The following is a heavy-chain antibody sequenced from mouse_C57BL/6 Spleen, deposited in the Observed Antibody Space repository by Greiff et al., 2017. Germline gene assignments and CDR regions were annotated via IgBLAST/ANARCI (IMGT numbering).Heavy chain of an antibody. Sequence: QVQLQQPGAELVKPGASVKMSCKASGYTFTSYWITWVKQRPGQGLEWIGDIYPGSGSTNYNEKFKSKATLTVDTSSSTAYMQLSSLTSEDSAVYDCARGVYYGNSGFAYWGKGTQVTVSA. CDR2: IYPGSGST. D-gene: IGHD2-1*01. J-gene: IGHJ3*01. CDR1: GYTFTSYW. CDR3: ARGVYYGNSGFAY. V-gene: IGHV1-55*01.